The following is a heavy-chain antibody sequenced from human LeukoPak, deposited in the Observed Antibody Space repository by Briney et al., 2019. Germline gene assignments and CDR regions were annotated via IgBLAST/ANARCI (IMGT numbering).Heavy chain of an antibody. CDR1: DDSITMYY. CDR2: IYTSGST. J-gene: IGHJ6*03. Sequence: SETLSLTCSVSDDSITMYYWSWIRQPAGKGLEWIGRIYTSGSTNYNPSLKSRVTISVDTSKNQFSLKLSSVTAADTAVYYCAREGGSGSYHRGYYYYYMDVWGKGTTVTVSS. CDR3: AREGGSGSYHRGYYYYYMDV. D-gene: IGHD3-10*01. V-gene: IGHV4-4*07.